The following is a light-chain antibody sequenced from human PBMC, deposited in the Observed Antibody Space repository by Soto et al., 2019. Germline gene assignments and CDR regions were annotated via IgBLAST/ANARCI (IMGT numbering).Light chain of an antibody. CDR1: SSDDALYLY. Sequence: QPALAQAASVSGSPGQSITISCTGTSSDDALYLYVSWFQQHPGKAPKLLIYDVSKRPSGIPLRFSGSRSGKTASLTISGLHAADAADYYCSGSLGDHRYVFGTSTKVSV. J-gene: IGLJ6*01. V-gene: IGLV2-14*01. CDR3: SGSLGDHRYV. CDR2: DVS.